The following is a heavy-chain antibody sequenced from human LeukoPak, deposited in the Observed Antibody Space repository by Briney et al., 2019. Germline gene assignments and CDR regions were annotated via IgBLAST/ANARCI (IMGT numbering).Heavy chain of an antibody. CDR1: GYTFTGYY. Sequence: GASVKVSCKASGYTFTGYYMHWVRQAPGQGLEWMGWINTNSGGTNYSQTFLGRLIMNRDTSISTAYMELSRLRSDDTAVYYCARLFSSGWPFDYWGQGTLVTVSP. CDR3: ARLFSSGWPFDY. J-gene: IGHJ4*02. V-gene: IGHV1-2*02. D-gene: IGHD6-19*01. CDR2: INTNSGGT.